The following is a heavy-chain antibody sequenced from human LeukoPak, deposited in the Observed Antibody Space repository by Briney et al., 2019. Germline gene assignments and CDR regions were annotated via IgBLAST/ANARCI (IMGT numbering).Heavy chain of an antibody. CDR2: IYYSGST. CDR3: ARVIVGSGGRYDAFDV. J-gene: IGHJ3*01. Sequence: KPSETLSLTCTVSGGSISSGGYYWSWIRQHPGKGLEWIGYIYYSGSTYYSASLKSRVTISVDTSKNQFSLKLSSVTAADTAVYNCARVIVGSGGRYDAFDVWGQGTMVTVSS. V-gene: IGHV4-31*03. D-gene: IGHD2-15*01. CDR1: GGSISSGGYY.